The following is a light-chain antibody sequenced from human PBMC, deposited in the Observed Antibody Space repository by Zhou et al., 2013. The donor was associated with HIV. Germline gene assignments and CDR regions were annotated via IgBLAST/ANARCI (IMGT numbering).Light chain of an antibody. CDR3: QQSYSTPRT. V-gene: IGKV1-8*01. J-gene: IGKJ1*01. CDR2: AAS. CDR1: QGISSY. Sequence: AIRMTQSPSSFSASTGDRVTITCRASQGISSYLAWYQQKPGKAPKLLIYAASSFQSGVPSRFSGTGSGTDFTLTISSLQPEDFATYYCQQSYSTPRTFGQGTKVEIK.